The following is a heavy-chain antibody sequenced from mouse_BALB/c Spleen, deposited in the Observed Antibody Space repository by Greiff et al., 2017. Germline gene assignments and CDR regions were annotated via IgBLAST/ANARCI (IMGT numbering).Heavy chain of an antibody. D-gene: IGHD2-13*01. CDR3: ARDRVYGDGYLDY. J-gene: IGHJ2*01. V-gene: IGHV5-9-4*01. CDR2: ISSGGSYT. CDR1: GFTFSSYA. Sequence: EVQRVESGGGLVKPGGSLKLSCAASGFTFSSYAMSWVRQSPEKRLEWVAEISSGGSYTYYPDTVTGRFTISRDNAKNTLYLEMSSLRSEDTAMYYCARDRVYGDGYLDYWGQGTTLTVSS.